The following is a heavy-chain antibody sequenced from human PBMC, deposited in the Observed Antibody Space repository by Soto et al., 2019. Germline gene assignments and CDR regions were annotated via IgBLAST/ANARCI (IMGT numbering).Heavy chain of an antibody. Sequence: QVQLQESGPGLVKPSQTLSLTCTVSGGSISSGDSYWSWIRQPPGKGLEWIGYIYYSGSTYYNPSLKSRFTIAIGTSKTQFSVKLSAVTAADTAVYYCARGSDTSGYLDAFDIWGQGTLVAVSS. CDR2: IYYSGST. CDR3: ARGSDTSGYLDAFDI. J-gene: IGHJ3*02. D-gene: IGHD3-22*01. CDR1: GGSISSGDSY. V-gene: IGHV4-30-4*01.